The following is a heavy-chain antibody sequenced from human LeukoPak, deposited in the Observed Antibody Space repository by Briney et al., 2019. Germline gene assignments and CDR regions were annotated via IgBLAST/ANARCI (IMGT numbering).Heavy chain of an antibody. CDR3: AREGDCTNGVCHNY. J-gene: IGHJ4*02. V-gene: IGHV1-69*13. Sequence: GASVKVSCKASGGTFSSYATSWVRQAPGQGLEWMGGIIPIFGTANYAQKFQGRVTITADESTSTAYMELSSLRSEDTAVYYCAREGDCTNGVCHNYWGQGTLVTASS. CDR2: IIPIFGTA. CDR1: GGTFSSYA. D-gene: IGHD2-8*01.